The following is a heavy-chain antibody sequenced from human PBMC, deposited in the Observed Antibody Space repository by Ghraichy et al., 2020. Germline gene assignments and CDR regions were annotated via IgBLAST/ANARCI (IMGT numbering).Heavy chain of an antibody. CDR1: GFTFSSYI. Sequence: GGSLRLSCAVSGFTFSSYIMNWVRQAPGKGLEWVSYISSGSSTTYYADSVRGRFTISRDNAKNSLYLQMNSLRDEDTAVYYCARDRLESCTNAVCYTPGDDLYGMERLGPGDTVTVS. CDR3: ARDRLESCTNAVCYTPGDDLYGMER. J-gene: IGHJ6*02. CDR2: ISSGSSTT. V-gene: IGHV3-48*02. D-gene: IGHD2-8*01.